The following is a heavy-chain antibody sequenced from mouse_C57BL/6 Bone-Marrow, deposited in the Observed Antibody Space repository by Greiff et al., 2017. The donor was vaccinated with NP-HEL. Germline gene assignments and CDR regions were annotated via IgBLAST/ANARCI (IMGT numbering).Heavy chain of an antibody. CDR2: ISDGGSYT. CDR1: GFTFSSYA. D-gene: IGHD2-1*01. V-gene: IGHV5-4*01. J-gene: IGHJ2*01. Sequence: EVKLVESGGGLVKPGGSLKLSCAASGFTFSSYAMSWVRQTPEKRLEWVATISDGGSYTYYPDNVKGRFTISRYNAKNNLYLQMSHLKSEDTAMYYCAREGGNYGYWGQGTTLTVSS. CDR3: AREGGNYGY.